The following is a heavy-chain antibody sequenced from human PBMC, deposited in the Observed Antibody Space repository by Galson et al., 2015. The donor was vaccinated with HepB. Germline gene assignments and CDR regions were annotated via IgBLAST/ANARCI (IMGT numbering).Heavy chain of an antibody. CDR2: IWYDGSNK. V-gene: IGHV3-33*01. CDR3: ARGDPFGVVIQRYFDY. D-gene: IGHD3-3*01. Sequence: SLRLSCAASGFTFSSYGMHWVRQAPGKGLEWVAVIWYDGSNKYYADSVKGRFTISRDNSKNTLYLQMNSLRAEDTAVYYCARGDPFGVVIQRYFDYWGQGTLVTVSS. CDR1: GFTFSSYG. J-gene: IGHJ4*02.